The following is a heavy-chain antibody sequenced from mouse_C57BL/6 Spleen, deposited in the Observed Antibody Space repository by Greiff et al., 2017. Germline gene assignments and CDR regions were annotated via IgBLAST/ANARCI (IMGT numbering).Heavy chain of an antibody. Sequence: VQLKPSGAELVRPGASVTLSCQASGYTFTDYEMHLVKHTPVHVLAWIGAIVPETGGTAYNQKFKGKAILTADKSSSTAYMELRSLTSEDSAVYYCTRGYYSDYWGQGTTLTVSS. CDR1: GYTFTDYE. V-gene: IGHV1-15*01. J-gene: IGHJ2*01. CDR3: TRGYYSDY. CDR2: IVPETGGT.